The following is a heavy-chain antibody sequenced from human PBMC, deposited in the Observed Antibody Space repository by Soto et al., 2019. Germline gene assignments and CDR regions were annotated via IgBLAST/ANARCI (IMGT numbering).Heavy chain of an antibody. CDR3: ARDPPHIVATIDYGMDV. J-gene: IGHJ6*02. Sequence: ASVKVSCKASGGTFSSYAISWVRQAPGQGLEWMGGIIPIFGTANYAQKFQGRVTITADESTSTAYMELSSLRSEDTAVYYCARDPPHIVATIDYGMDVWGQGTTVTVSS. D-gene: IGHD5-12*01. CDR2: IIPIFGTA. CDR1: GGTFSSYA. V-gene: IGHV1-69*13.